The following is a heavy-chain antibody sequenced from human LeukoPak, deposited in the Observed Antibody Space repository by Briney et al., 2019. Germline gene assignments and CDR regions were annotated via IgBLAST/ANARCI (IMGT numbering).Heavy chain of an antibody. Sequence: ASVKVSCKASGYAFTSYYIHWVRQAPGQGLEWMRIINPSGGSTSYAQKFQGRVTMTRDTSTSTVYMELSSLRSEDTAVYYCARVTWPNWFDPWGQGTLVTVSS. CDR2: INPSGGST. V-gene: IGHV1-46*01. J-gene: IGHJ5*02. CDR1: GYAFTSYY. CDR3: ARVTWPNWFDP.